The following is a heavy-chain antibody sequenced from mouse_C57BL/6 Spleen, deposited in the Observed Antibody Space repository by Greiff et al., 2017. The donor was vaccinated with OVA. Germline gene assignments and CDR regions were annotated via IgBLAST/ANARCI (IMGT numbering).Heavy chain of an antibody. CDR1: GYTFTSYW. J-gene: IGHJ2*01. CDR3: ARYTTVVATYFDY. Sequence: QVQLQQPGAELVRPGTSVKLSCKASGYTFTSYWMHWVKQRPGQGLEWIGVIDPSDSYTNYNQKFKGKATLTVDTSSSTAYMQLSSLTSEDSAVYYCARYTTVVATYFDYWGQGTTLTVSS. D-gene: IGHD1-1*01. V-gene: IGHV1-59*01. CDR2: IDPSDSYT.